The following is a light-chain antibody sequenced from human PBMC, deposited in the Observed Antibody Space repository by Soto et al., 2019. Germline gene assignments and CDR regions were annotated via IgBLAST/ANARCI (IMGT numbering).Light chain of an antibody. CDR2: DAS. CDR3: QQFNNYPPII. CDR1: QGISSA. Sequence: AIQLTQSPSSLSASVGDRVTITCRASQGISSALAWYQQKPGKAPKLLIYDASSLESGVPSRFSGSGSGTDFTLTISSLQPEDFATYYCQQFNNYPPIIFGQGTRLEIK. J-gene: IGKJ5*01. V-gene: IGKV1D-13*01.